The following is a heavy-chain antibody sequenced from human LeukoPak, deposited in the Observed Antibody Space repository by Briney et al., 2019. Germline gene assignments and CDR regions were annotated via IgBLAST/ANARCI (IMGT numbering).Heavy chain of an antibody. J-gene: IGHJ4*02. V-gene: IGHV4-30-4*02. Sequence: SETLSLTCTVSGGSISSGDYYWSWIRQPPGKGLEWIGYIYNSGSTYYNPSLKSRVTISVDTSKNQFSLKLSSVTAADTAMYYCARVVSTVSRTFDYWGQGNLVTVSS. CDR3: ARVVSTVSRTFDY. D-gene: IGHD5/OR15-5a*01. CDR1: GGSISSGDYY. CDR2: IYNSGST.